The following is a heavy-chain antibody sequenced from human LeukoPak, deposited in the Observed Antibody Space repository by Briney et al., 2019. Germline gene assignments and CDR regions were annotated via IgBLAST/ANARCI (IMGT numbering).Heavy chain of an antibody. Sequence: PSQTLSLTCTVSGGSITNLNYYWTWIRQPAGKRLEWIGRIYTSGSTYYNPSLKSRVTISVDTSKNQFSLKLSSVTAADTAVYYCASSALGVPAAYYYYMDVWGKGTTVTVSS. V-gene: IGHV4-61*02. J-gene: IGHJ6*03. CDR2: IYTSGST. D-gene: IGHD2-2*01. CDR3: ASSALGVPAAYYYYMDV. CDR1: GGSITNLNYY.